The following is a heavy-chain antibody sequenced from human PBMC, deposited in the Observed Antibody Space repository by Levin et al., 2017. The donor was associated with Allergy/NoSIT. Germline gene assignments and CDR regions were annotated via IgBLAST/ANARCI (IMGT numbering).Heavy chain of an antibody. CDR2: ISYDGTNK. Sequence: GGSLRLSCAASGFTFSSYGMHWVRQAPSKGLEWVAVISYDGTNKDYADSVKGRFTISRDNSKNTLYLQMNSLRAEDTAVYYCAKDKNMLEVGTFGHWGQGTLVTVSS. CDR3: AKDKNMLEVGTFGH. CDR1: GFTFSSYG. D-gene: IGHD2/OR15-2a*01. J-gene: IGHJ1*01. V-gene: IGHV3-30*18.